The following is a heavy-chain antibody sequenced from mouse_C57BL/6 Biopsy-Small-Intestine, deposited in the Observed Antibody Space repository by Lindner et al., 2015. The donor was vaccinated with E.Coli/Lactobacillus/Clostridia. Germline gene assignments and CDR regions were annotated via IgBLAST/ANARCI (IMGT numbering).Heavy chain of an antibody. CDR1: GFTFSSYA. V-gene: IGHV5-6-3*01. D-gene: IGHD2-5*01. CDR2: INSNGGTT. CDR3: ARLGAYSNSFAY. Sequence: VQLQESGGNLVKPGGSLKLSCAASGFTFSSYAMSWVRQTPEKRLEWVAAINSNGGTTYYPDTVKDRFTISRDNAKNTLYLQMSSLRSEDTALYYCARLGAYSNSFAYWGQGTLVTVSA. J-gene: IGHJ3*01.